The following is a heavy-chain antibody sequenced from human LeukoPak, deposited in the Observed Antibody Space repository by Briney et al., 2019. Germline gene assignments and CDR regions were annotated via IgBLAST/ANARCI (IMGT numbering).Heavy chain of an antibody. CDR3: AKDINSGIAAPFDY. Sequence: GRSLRLSCAASGLTLDDYAMHWVRQAPGKGLEWVPGISWNSGSIGYADSVKGRFTISRDNAKNSLYLQMNSLRAEDTALYYCAKDINSGIAAPFDYWGQGTLVTVSS. CDR2: ISWNSGSI. D-gene: IGHD6-13*01. V-gene: IGHV3-9*01. J-gene: IGHJ4*02. CDR1: GLTLDDYA.